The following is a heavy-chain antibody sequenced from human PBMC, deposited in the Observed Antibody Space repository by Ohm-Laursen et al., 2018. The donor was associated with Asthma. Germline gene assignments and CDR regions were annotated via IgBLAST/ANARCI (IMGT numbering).Heavy chain of an antibody. D-gene: IGHD6-25*01. J-gene: IGHJ4*02. V-gene: IGHV4-31*03. CDR3: ARDGRLRCSFDY. Sequence: SQTLSLTCTVSGGSISSGHYYCTWIRKRPGTGLEWIGNIHYSGTTIYTPSLESRLTISVDTSKNQFSLNLSSVTAADTALYYCARDGRLRCSFDYWGQGTLVTVSS. CDR2: IHYSGTT. CDR1: GGSISSGHYY.